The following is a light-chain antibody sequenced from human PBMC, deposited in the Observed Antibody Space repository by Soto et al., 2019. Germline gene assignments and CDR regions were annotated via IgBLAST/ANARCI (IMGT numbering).Light chain of an antibody. CDR2: GNS. V-gene: IGLV1-40*01. CDR3: QSYDSSLSGVV. Sequence: QSVLTQPPSVSGAPGQRVTISCTGSSSNIGAGYDVHGYQQLPGTAPKVLIYGNSNRPSGVPDRFSGSKSGTSASLVITGLQAEDEAGYYCQSYDSSLSGVVFGGGTKLTVL. J-gene: IGLJ2*01. CDR1: SSNIGAGYD.